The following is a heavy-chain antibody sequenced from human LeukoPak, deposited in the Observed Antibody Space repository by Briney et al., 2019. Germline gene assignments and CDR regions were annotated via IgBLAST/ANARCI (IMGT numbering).Heavy chain of an antibody. CDR1: VGSISSYY. J-gene: IGHJ4*02. Sequence: SETLSLTCTVSVGSISSYYWSWIRQPPGKGLEWIGYIYYTGSTYYNPSLKSRVTISLDTSKNQFSLNLSSVTAADTAVYYCARGGGTTVDYWGQGTLVTVSS. CDR2: IYYTGST. V-gene: IGHV4-59*01. D-gene: IGHD1-26*01. CDR3: ARGGGTTVDY.